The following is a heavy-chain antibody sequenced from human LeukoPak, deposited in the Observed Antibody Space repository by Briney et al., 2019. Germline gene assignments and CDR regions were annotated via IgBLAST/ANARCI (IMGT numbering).Heavy chain of an antibody. CDR3: ARGRRPYYYDSSGYSNFDY. CDR2: IIPIFGTA. V-gene: IGHV1-69*13. J-gene: IGHJ4*02. D-gene: IGHD3-22*01. Sequence: SVTVSCKASGGTFSSYAISWVRQAPGQGLEWMGGIIPIFGTANYAQKFQGRVTITADESTSTAYMELSSLRSEDTAVYYCARGRRPYYYDSSGYSNFDYWGQGTLATVSS. CDR1: GGTFSSYA.